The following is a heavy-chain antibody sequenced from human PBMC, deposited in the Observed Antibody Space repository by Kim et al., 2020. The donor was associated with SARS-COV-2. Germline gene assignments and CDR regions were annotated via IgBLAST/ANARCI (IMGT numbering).Heavy chain of an antibody. CDR3: ARDRVVVVPAAIWYYGMDV. J-gene: IGHJ6*02. Sequence: SRVTISVDTSKNQFSLKLSSVTAADTAVYYCARDRVVVVPAAIWYYGMDVWGQGTTVTVSS. V-gene: IGHV4-31*02. D-gene: IGHD2-2*02.